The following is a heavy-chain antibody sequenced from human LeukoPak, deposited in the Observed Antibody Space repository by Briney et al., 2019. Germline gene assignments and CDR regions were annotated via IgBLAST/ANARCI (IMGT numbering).Heavy chain of an antibody. J-gene: IGHJ4*02. CDR1: GFTFNRAW. V-gene: IGHV3-15*01. CDR3: TYYYDSSASTVYLDY. D-gene: IGHD3-22*01. Sequence: GGSLRLSCAASGFTFNRAWMSWVRQAPGKGLEWVGRIKSKADGATTDYAAPVKGRITISRDDSKNTLYLQMSSLKTEDTAMYYCTYYYDSSASTVYLDYWGQGTLVTVSS. CDR2: IKSKADGATT.